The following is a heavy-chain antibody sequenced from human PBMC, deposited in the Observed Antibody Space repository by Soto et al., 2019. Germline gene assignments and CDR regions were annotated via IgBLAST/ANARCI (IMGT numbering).Heavy chain of an antibody. CDR2: ISSSSSYI. Sequence: GGSLRLSCAASGFTFSSYSMNWVRQAPGKGLEWVSSISSSSSYIYYADSVKGRFTISRDNAKNSLYLQMNSLRAEDTAVYYCAREGYYASSGYPGYPTWFDPRGQGTLVTVSS. J-gene: IGHJ5*02. V-gene: IGHV3-21*01. CDR1: GFTFSSYS. CDR3: AREGYYASSGYPGYPTWFDP. D-gene: IGHD3-22*01.